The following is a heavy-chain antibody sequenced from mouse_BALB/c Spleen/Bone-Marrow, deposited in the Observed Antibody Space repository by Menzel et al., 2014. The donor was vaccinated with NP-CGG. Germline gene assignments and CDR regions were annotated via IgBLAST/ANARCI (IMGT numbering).Heavy chain of an antibody. CDR2: ISYSGST. Sequence: VQLQQSGPGLVKPSQSLSLTCTVTGYSITSDYAWNWIRQFPGNKLEWMGYISYSGSTSYSPSLESRISITRDTSKNQFFLQLNSVTAEDTATYYCARGRGPRRYWYFDVWGAGTTVTVSS. J-gene: IGHJ1*01. CDR3: ARGRGPRRYWYFDV. V-gene: IGHV3-2*02. CDR1: GYSITSDYA. D-gene: IGHD3-3*01.